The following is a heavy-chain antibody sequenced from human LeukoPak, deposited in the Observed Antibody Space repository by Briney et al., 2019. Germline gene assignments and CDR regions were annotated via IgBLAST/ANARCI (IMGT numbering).Heavy chain of an antibody. CDR3: ARVYEYSSSLDQYVYYMDV. V-gene: IGHV3-21*01. J-gene: IGHJ6*03. CDR2: ISSSSSYI. CDR1: GFTFSSYS. Sequence: PGGSLRLSCAASGFTFSSYSMNWVRQAPGKGLEWVSSISSSSSYIYYADSVKGRFTISRDNAKNSLYLQMNSLRAEDTAVYYCARVYEYSSSLDQYVYYMDVWGKGTTVTVSS. D-gene: IGHD6-6*01.